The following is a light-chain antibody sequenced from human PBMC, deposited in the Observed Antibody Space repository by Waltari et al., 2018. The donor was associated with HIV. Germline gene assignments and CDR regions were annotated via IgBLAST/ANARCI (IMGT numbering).Light chain of an antibody. CDR2: EAI. Sequence: SYELTQPPSVSVSPGQTARITCSGDASPNTYVHWYQPKSGQAPVVVLSEAIQRPSGIPERFSASSSGTMATLIISGAQVEDEADYYCYSTDTSGDHGVFGGGTKLTVL. CDR3: YSTDTSGDHGV. CDR1: ASPNTY. J-gene: IGLJ3*02. V-gene: IGLV3-10*01.